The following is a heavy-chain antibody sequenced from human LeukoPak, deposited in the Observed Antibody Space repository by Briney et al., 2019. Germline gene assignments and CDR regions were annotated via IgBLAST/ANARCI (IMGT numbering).Heavy chain of an antibody. V-gene: IGHV3-72*01. Sequence: GGSLRLSCAASGFTFSDHYTDWVRQAPGKGLEWLARSRDKAKSYSTEHAASVKGRFTISRDNSKNSLYLQMNSLKTEDTAVYYCARRSNTYYTFDYWGQGTLVTVSS. CDR3: ARRSNTYYTFDY. CDR2: SRDKAKSYST. CDR1: GFTFSDHY. D-gene: IGHD2-2*01. J-gene: IGHJ4*02.